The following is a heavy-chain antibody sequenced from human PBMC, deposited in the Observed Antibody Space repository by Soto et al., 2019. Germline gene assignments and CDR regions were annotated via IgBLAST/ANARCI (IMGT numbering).Heavy chain of an antibody. CDR3: ARGWYSSSWYEGYFDY. D-gene: IGHD6-13*01. V-gene: IGHV4-59*01. Sequence: QVQLQESGPGLVKPSETLSLTCTVSGGSISSYYWSWIRQPPGKGLEWIGYIYYSGSTNYNPSLKSRVTISVDTSKNQFSLKLSSVTAADTAVYYWARGWYSSSWYEGYFDYWGQGTLVTVSS. J-gene: IGHJ4*02. CDR1: GGSISSYY. CDR2: IYYSGST.